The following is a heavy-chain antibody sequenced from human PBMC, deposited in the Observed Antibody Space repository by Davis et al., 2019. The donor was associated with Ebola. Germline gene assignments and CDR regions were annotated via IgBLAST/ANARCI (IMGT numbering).Heavy chain of an antibody. CDR1: GFTFSDYY. V-gene: IGHV3-7*03. Sequence: GGSLRLSCAASGFTFSDYYMSWIRQAPGKGLEWVANIKQDGSEKYYVDSVKGRFTISRDNAKNSLYLQMNSLRAEDTALYYCARRADVWGQGTTVTVSS. J-gene: IGHJ6*02. CDR3: ARRADV. CDR2: IKQDGSEK.